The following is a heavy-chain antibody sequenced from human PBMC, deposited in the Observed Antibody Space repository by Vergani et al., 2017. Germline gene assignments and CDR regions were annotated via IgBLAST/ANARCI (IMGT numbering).Heavy chain of an antibody. D-gene: IGHD4-11*01. CDR2: IYYSGIT. V-gene: IGHV4-59*11. J-gene: IGHJ4*02. Sequence: QVQLQESGPGLVKPSETLSLTCTVSGGSISSHYWSWIRQPPGKGLEWIGYIYYSGITNYNPSLKSRVTISVDTSKNQFSLKLSSVTAADTAVYYCAREGGAHDYSNYELDYWGQGTLVTVSS. CDR1: GGSISSHY. CDR3: AREGGAHDYSNYELDY.